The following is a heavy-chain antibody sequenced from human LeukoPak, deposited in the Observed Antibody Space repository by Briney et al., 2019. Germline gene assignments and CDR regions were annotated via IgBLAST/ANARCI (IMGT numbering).Heavy chain of an antibody. CDR2: IIPSCGTA. V-gene: IGHV1-69*06. CDR1: GGTFSSYA. J-gene: IGHJ4*02. Sequence: SVKVSCKASGGTFSSYAISWVRQAPGQGLEWMGWIIPSCGTANYAQKFQGRVTITADKSTSTAYMELSSLRSEDTAVYYCAMALRLGELSLNAPLDYWGQGTLVTVSS. D-gene: IGHD3-16*02. CDR3: AMALRLGELSLNAPLDY.